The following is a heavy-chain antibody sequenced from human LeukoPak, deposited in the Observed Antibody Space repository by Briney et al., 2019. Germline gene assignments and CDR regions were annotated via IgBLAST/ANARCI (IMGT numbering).Heavy chain of an antibody. CDR2: IYYSGST. CDR3: ARAILGGLLGY. D-gene: IGHD2-15*01. V-gene: IGHV4-59*01. J-gene: IGHJ4*02. CDR1: GGSFSSYY. Sequence: SGTLSLSCTVSGGSFSSYYWSWIRQPPGKGLEWIGYIYYSGSTNYYPSLTSRVTILVDTSKKQFSLKLSSVPAAATAVYYCARAILGGLLGYWGQGTLVTVSS.